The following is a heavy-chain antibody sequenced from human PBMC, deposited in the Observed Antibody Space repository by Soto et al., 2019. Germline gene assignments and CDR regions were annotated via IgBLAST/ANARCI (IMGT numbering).Heavy chain of an antibody. Sequence: ASVKVSCKASGYTFTSYDINWVRQATGQGLEWMGWMNPNSGNTGYAQKFQGIVTMTRNTSISTAYMELSSLRSEDTAVYYCARGYDILTGYHGAWGQGTMVTVSS. J-gene: IGHJ5*02. D-gene: IGHD3-9*01. CDR3: ARGYDILTGYHGA. CDR2: MNPNSGNT. V-gene: IGHV1-8*01. CDR1: GYTFTSYD.